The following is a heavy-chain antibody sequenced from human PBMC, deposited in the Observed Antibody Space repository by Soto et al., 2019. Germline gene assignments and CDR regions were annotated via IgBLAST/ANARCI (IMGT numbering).Heavy chain of an antibody. D-gene: IGHD2-2*01. Sequence: PSETLSLTCTVSGGSVSSASFYWNWIRQPPGKGLEWIGYISYSGSTNYNPSLRSRVTISVDTSKNQFSLRLTSATAADTAVYYCARGDAINRFDSWGQGTRVTVSS. CDR1: GGSVSSASFY. CDR2: ISYSGST. CDR3: ARGDAINRFDS. V-gene: IGHV4-61*01. J-gene: IGHJ5*01.